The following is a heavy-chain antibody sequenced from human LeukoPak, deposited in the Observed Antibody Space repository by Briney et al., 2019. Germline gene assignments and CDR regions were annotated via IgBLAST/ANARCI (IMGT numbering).Heavy chain of an antibody. Sequence: SETLSLTCAVSGSSISSSTWWTWVRQPPGKGLEWIGEVSYSGSTNSNPSLKSRLTMSVDESKHEFSLKLTSVTAADTAVYYCASGGLVSRYLDHWGQGTLVTVSP. J-gene: IGHJ4*02. CDR1: GSSISSSTW. D-gene: IGHD3-9*01. CDR3: ASGGLVSRYLDH. V-gene: IGHV4-4*02. CDR2: VSYSGST.